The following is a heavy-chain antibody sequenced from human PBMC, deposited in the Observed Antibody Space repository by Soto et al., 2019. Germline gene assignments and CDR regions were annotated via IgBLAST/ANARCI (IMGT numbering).Heavy chain of an antibody. V-gene: IGHV1-18*01. CDR2: ISAYNGNT. J-gene: IGHJ4*02. CDR1: GYTFTTYG. Sequence: ASVKVSCKASGYTFTTYGIHWVRQAPGQGLEWMGWISAYNGNTNYAQKLQGRVTMTTDTSTTTAYIDLRSLRSDDTAVYYCARPSNNYVAYWGQGTLVTVSS. CDR3: ARPSNNYVAY.